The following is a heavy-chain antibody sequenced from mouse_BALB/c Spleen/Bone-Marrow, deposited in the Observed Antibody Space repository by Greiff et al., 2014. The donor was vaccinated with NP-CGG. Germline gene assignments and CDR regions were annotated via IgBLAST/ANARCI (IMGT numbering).Heavy chain of an antibody. CDR3: ARGSDGFAY. CDR1: GFNIKDTY. V-gene: IGHV14-3*02. Sequence: EVELVESGAELVKPGASVKLSCTASGFNIKDTYMHWVKQRPEQGLEWIGRIDPANGDTKYDPKFQGKVTVTADTSSNTAYLQLSSLTSEDTAVYYCARGSDGFAYWGQGTLVTVSA. J-gene: IGHJ3*01. CDR2: IDPANGDT.